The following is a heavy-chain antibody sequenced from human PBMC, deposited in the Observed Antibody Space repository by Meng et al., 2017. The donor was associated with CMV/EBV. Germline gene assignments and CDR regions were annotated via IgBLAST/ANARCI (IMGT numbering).Heavy chain of an antibody. J-gene: IGHJ6*02. CDR1: GDSVTSGRYF. Sequence: SETLSLTCSVSGDSVTSGRYFWSWLRQPPGTGLAWIGYVYYTGKTNYNSSLKSRVTISLDTSQKQFSLKLKSVTAADTAVYYCARGNYQYYAMGVWGQGTTVTVSS. V-gene: IGHV4-61*01. CDR3: ARGNYQYYAMGV. CDR2: VYYTGKT.